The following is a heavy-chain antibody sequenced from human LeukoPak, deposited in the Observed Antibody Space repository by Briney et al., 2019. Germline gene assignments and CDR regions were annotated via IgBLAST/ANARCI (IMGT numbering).Heavy chain of an antibody. CDR2: LSGSGGRT. J-gene: IGHJ4*02. V-gene: IGHV3-23*01. CDR1: GLTFNSHA. CDR3: ARESPHFDY. Sequence: GGSLTLSCAASGLTFNSHAMRWVRQPPGKGLECFSTLSGSGGRTYYADSVKGRFTISRDNSKSTLYLQMNSLRAEDTAVYYSARESPHFDYWGQGTLVTVSS.